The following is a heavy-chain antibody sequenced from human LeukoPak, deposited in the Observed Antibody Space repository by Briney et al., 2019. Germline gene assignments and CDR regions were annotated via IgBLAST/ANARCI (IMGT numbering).Heavy chain of an antibody. D-gene: IGHD6-13*01. CDR2: IKQDGSEK. J-gene: IGHJ4*02. Sequence: PGGSLRLSCAASGLTFSSYWMSWVRQAPGKGLEWVANIKQDGSEKYYVDSVKGRFTISRDNAKNSLYLQMNSLRAEDTAVYYCARALLSYSSSWYPFDHWGQGTLVTVSS. V-gene: IGHV3-7*03. CDR1: GLTFSSYW. CDR3: ARALLSYSSSWYPFDH.